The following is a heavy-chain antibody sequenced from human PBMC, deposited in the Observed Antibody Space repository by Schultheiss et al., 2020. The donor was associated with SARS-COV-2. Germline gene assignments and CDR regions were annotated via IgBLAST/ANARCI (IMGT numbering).Heavy chain of an antibody. D-gene: IGHD3-10*01. Sequence: SETLYLTCTVSGGSISSYYWSWIRQPPGKGLEWIGYIYYSGSTNYNPSLKSRVTISVDTSKNQFSLKLSSVTAADTAVYYCARMWFGDLTLDPWGQGTLVTVSS. V-gene: IGHV4-59*12. J-gene: IGHJ5*02. CDR1: GGSISSYY. CDR3: ARMWFGDLTLDP. CDR2: IYYSGST.